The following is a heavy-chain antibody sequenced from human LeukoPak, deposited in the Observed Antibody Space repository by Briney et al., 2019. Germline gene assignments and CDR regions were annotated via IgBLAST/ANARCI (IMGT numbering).Heavy chain of an antibody. D-gene: IGHD6-19*01. CDR1: EYSFPNYC. Sequence: GESLKISCKHSEYSFPNYCIGWVRQMPGKGLEWMGIIYPDDSDTRYSPSFQGQVTISADKSISTAYLQWSSLKASDTAMYYCARLLSSGWSLGPWGQGTLVTVSS. V-gene: IGHV5-51*01. J-gene: IGHJ5*02. CDR2: IYPDDSDT. CDR3: ARLLSSGWSLGP.